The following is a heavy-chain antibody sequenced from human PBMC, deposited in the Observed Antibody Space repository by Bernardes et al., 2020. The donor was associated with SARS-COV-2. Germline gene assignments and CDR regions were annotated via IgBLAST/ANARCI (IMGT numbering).Heavy chain of an antibody. CDR3: TLRHSNMVMYYFDF. V-gene: IGHV3-23*01. Sequence: GGSLRLSCAGSGFTFSKTSMSWFRQTPDKGLEWIASITGPASSTFYADSLKGRFTISRDNSNNMVFLEMDRLRAEDTAIYYCTLRHSNMVMYYFDFWGQGTQVSVSS. CDR2: ITGPASST. J-gene: IGHJ4*01. D-gene: IGHD2-21*01. CDR1: GFTFSKTS.